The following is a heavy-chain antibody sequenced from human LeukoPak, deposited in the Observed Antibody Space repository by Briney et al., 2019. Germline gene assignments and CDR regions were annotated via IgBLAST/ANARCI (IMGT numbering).Heavy chain of an antibody. Sequence: GGSLRLSCAASGFTFSSYWMSWVRQAPGKGLEWVANIKQDGSEKYYVDSVKGRFTISRDNSKDTLYLQMNSLRAEDTAVYYCARDLLISNTWYLGDYWGQGTLVTVSS. J-gene: IGHJ4*02. CDR2: IKQDGSEK. D-gene: IGHD3-3*02. V-gene: IGHV3-7*01. CDR3: ARDLLISNTWYLGDY. CDR1: GFTFSSYW.